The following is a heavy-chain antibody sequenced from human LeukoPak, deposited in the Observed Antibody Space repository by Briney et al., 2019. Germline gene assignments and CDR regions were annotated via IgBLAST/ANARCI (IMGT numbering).Heavy chain of an antibody. CDR3: ARDSSDY. Sequence: PGGSLRLSCAVSGFTFSRYAMHWVRHAPGKGLEWVAVISYDGSKKADSVKGRFTISRDNSKNTLYLQMTGLRAEDTAVYYCARDSSDYWGQGTLVTVSS. CDR1: GFTFSRYA. V-gene: IGHV3-30-3*01. J-gene: IGHJ4*02. CDR2: ISYDGSKK.